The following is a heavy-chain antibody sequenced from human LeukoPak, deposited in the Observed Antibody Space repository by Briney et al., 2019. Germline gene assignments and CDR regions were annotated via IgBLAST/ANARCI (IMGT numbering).Heavy chain of an antibody. V-gene: IGHV1-2*02. CDR3: VRVVEGALSKDFAH. CDR2: ISPYSTFT. J-gene: IGHJ4*02. CDR1: GFTFTNHY. D-gene: IGHD2/OR15-2a*01. Sequence: ASVTVSCKSSGFTFTNHYIHWVRQGPGQGLEWMGNISPYSTFTSSTQEFQGSVTMTRDASMSTAYMVLTRLTSEDTAVYYCVRVVEGALSKDFAHWARETRVTVP.